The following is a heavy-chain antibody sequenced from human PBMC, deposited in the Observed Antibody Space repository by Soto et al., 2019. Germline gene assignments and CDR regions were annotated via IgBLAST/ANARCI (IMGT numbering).Heavy chain of an antibody. V-gene: IGHV4-30-2*01. Sequence: LSDIRAVSGGTFSSGAYSWSWIRQPPGKGLEWIGYIYHSGSTYYNPSLKSRVTISVDRSKNQFSLKLSSVTAADTAVYYCARVPGPWGQGTLVTVSS. J-gene: IGHJ5*02. CDR3: ARVPGP. CDR1: GGTFSSGAYS. D-gene: IGHD3-10*01. CDR2: IYHSGST.